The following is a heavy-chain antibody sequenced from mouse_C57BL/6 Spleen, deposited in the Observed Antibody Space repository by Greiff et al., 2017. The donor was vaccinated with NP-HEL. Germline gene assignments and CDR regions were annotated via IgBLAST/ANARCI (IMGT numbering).Heavy chain of an antibody. CDR2: ISSGGSYT. Sequence: DVQLVESGGDLVKPGGSLKLSCAASGFTFSSYGMSWVRQTPDKRLEWVATISSGGSYTYYPDSVKGRFTISRDNAKNTLYLQMSSLKSEDTAMYYCARRGYGSSYEAMDYWGQGTSVTVSS. V-gene: IGHV5-6*01. CDR1: GFTFSSYG. J-gene: IGHJ4*01. D-gene: IGHD1-1*01. CDR3: ARRGYGSSYEAMDY.